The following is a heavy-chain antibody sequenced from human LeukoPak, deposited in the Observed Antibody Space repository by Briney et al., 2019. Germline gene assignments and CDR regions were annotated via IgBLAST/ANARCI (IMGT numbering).Heavy chain of an antibody. CDR2: IYYSGST. Sequence: SETLSLTCTVSGGSISSYYWSWIRQPPGKGLEWSGYIYYSGSTNYNPSLNSRVTISVDTSKNQYSLKLSSVTAADTAVYYCARVLSEAVADNWGQGTLVTVSS. CDR1: GGSISSYY. J-gene: IGHJ1*01. V-gene: IGHV4-59*01. D-gene: IGHD6-19*01. CDR3: ARVLSEAVADN.